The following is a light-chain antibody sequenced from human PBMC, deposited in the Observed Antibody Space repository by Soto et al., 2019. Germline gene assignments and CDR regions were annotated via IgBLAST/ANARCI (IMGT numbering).Light chain of an antibody. V-gene: IGKV3-20*01. CDR1: QSVSSSY. J-gene: IGKJ1*01. CDR3: QQYGSLWT. CDR2: AAS. Sequence: EIVLTQSPGTLSLSPGERATLSCRASQSVSSSYLAWYQQKPGQAPRLLIYAASSRATGIPDRFSGSGSGTDFTLTISRLEPEDFAVHYCQQYGSLWTFGQGTKVEIK.